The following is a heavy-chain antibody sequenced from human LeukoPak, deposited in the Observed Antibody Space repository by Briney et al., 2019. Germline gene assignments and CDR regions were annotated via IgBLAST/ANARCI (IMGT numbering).Heavy chain of an antibody. Sequence: GGSLRLSCAASGFMFSNYAMHWVRQAPGKGLEWVAVISNDASYKYYADSVKGRFTISRDNSKNTLYLQMNSLRAEDTAVYYCARDTGRSGIRGSFDYWGQGTLVTVSS. V-gene: IGHV3-30-3*01. CDR3: ARDTGRSGIRGSFDY. J-gene: IGHJ4*02. CDR2: ISNDASYK. D-gene: IGHD1-14*01. CDR1: GFMFSNYA.